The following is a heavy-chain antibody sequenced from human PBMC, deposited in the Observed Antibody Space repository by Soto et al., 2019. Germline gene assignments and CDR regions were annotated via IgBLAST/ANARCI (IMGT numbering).Heavy chain of an antibody. CDR2: VHSAGTTT. Sequence: EVQLVESGGGLVQPGESLRLSCAASGFTFDYYWMHWVRQAPGKGLVWVSRVHSAGTTTTYADSVKGRFTISRDNASNTVSLQMSSLRSEDTAIYYCARGDRGGFDLWGHGTVVTVSS. D-gene: IGHD3-10*01. J-gene: IGHJ3*01. CDR1: GFTFDYYW. V-gene: IGHV3-74*01. CDR3: ARGDRGGFDL.